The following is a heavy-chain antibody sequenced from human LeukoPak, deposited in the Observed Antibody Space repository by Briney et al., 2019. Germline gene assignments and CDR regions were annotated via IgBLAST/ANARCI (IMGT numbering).Heavy chain of an antibody. D-gene: IGHD4-17*01. CDR3: ARVARFQDYGEHGVFDY. V-gene: IGHV1-69*02. CDR2: IIPILGIA. CDR1: GGTFSSYT. Sequence: SVKVSCKASGGTFSSYTISWVRQAPGQGLEWMGRIIPILGIANYAQKFQGRVTITADKSTSKDYMELSSLRSEDPAVYYWARVARFQDYGEHGVFDYWGQGTLVTVSS. J-gene: IGHJ4*02.